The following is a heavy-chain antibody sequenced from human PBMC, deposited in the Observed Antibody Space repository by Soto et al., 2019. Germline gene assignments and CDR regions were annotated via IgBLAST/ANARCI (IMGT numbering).Heavy chain of an antibody. CDR2: INAGNGNT. J-gene: IGHJ4*02. CDR3: ARVVAGTGYYFDY. Sequence: RASVKVSCKASGYTFTSYAMHWVRQAPGQRLEWMGWINAGNGNTKYSQKFQGRVTITRDTSASTAYMELSSLRSEDTAVYYCARVVAGTGYYFDYWGQGTLVTVSS. CDR1: GYTFTSYA. V-gene: IGHV1-3*01. D-gene: IGHD6-19*01.